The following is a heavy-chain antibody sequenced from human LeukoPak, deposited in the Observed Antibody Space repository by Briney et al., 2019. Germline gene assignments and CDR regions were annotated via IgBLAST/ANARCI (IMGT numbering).Heavy chain of an antibody. V-gene: IGHV3-23*01. CDR1: GITLSNYG. CDR2: ISGSGGST. D-gene: IGHD3-22*01. CDR3: AKRGVVIRVILVGFHKEAYYFDS. Sequence: GGSLRLSCAVSGITLSNYGMSWVRQAPGKGPEWVAGISGSGGSTYYADSVKGRFTISRDNSKNTLYLQMNSLRAEDTAVYFCAKRGVVIRVILVGFHKEAYYFDSWGQGALVTVSS. J-gene: IGHJ4*02.